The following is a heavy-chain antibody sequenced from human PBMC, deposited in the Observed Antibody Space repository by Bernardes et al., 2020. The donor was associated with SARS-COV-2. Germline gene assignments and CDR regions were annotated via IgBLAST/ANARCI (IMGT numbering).Heavy chain of an antibody. Sequence: GGSLRLSCAASGFTVSSNYMSWVRQAPGKGLEWVSVIYSGGSTYYADSVKGRFTISRDNSKNTLYLQMNSLRAEDTAVYYCARDLVLNGDYSTGGMDVWGQGTTVTVSS. V-gene: IGHV3-53*01. CDR1: GFTVSSNY. J-gene: IGHJ6*02. CDR2: IYSGGST. D-gene: IGHD4-17*01. CDR3: ARDLVLNGDYSTGGMDV.